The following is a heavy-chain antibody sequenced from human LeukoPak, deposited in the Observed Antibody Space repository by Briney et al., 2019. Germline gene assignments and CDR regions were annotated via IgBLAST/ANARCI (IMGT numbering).Heavy chain of an antibody. D-gene: IGHD6-19*01. CDR3: PLLAVASDFDS. Sequence: GGSLRLSCAVSEFPFSFYEMNWVRQAPGKGLEWVSNIGSSGTNRYYADSVKGRFSISRDNAKSSLYLQMNSLRVEDTAVYYCPLLAVASDFDSWGRGPLVTVSS. V-gene: IGHV3-48*03. J-gene: IGHJ4*02. CDR1: EFPFSFYE. CDR2: IGSSGTNR.